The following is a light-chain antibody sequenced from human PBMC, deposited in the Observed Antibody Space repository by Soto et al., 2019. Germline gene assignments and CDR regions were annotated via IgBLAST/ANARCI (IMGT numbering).Light chain of an antibody. V-gene: IGKV3-20*01. Sequence: EIVLMQSPGTLSLSPGEGATLSCRARQSVNSNYLAWYQQKPGQAPTVLIFDTSRRATGVPDRFSGSGSGTDFTLTISRLEPDDFAVYYCQQYGSSQFTFGPGTKVNIQ. J-gene: IGKJ3*01. CDR3: QQYGSSQFT. CDR2: DTS. CDR1: QSVNSNY.